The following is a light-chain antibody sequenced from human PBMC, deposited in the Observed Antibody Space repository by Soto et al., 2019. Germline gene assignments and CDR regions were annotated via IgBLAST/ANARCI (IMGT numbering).Light chain of an antibody. CDR1: QSIRTW. V-gene: IGKV1-5*03. J-gene: IGKJ2*01. Sequence: DIQMAQSPSSLSASVGDRVIITCRASQSIRTWLAWFQQEPGKAPRLLIYQASTLQSGVPSRFSGSGSGTEFTLTISSLQPDDSASYYCQQYTNYPYTFGQGTKQEIK. CDR3: QQYTNYPYT. CDR2: QAS.